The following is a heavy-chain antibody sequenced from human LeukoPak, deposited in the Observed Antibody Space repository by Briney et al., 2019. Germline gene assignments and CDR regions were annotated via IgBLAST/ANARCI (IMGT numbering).Heavy chain of an antibody. D-gene: IGHD3-10*01. CDR3: GSTNYNPSLKSRVTISVDTSKNQFSLKLSSVTAADTAVYYCARDNGFGELFAEPHAFDI. J-gene: IGHJ3*02. V-gene: IGHV4-59*01. CDR2: TYYSGSI. CDR1: VGSPTIYY. Sequence: PETLSLTCALPVGSPTIYYWRCSWHRLGRGLWNSGYTYYSGSIHYNTSLKRRATLSVATSKTQFSLKRSSLTAAPTAGYYSGSTNYNPSLKSRVTISVDTSKNQFSLKLSSVTAADTAVYYCARDNGFGELFAEPHAFDIWGQGTMVTVSS.